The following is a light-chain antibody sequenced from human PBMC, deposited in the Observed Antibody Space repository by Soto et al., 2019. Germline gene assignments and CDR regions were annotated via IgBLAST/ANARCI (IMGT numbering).Light chain of an antibody. CDR1: SSDVGGYNY. J-gene: IGLJ1*01. Sequence: QSLLTQPRSMSGSPGQSVTISCTGTSSDVGGYNYVSWYQQHPGKAPKLMIYDVSKRPSGVPDRFSGSKSGNTASLTISGLQAEDEADYYCCSYAGSYTYVLGTG. V-gene: IGLV2-11*01. CDR3: CSYAGSYTYV. CDR2: DVS.